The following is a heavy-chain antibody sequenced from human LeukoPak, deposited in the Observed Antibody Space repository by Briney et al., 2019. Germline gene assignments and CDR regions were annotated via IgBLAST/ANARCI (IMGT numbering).Heavy chain of an antibody. CDR3: AREKVRQSGMDV. Sequence: ASVKVSCKASGYTFTGYYMHWVRQAPGQGLEWMGRINPNSGGANYAQKFQGRVTMTRDTSISTAYMELSRLRSDDTAVYYCAREKVRQSGMDVWGQGTTVTVSS. J-gene: IGHJ6*02. CDR2: INPNSGGA. D-gene: IGHD2-2*01. V-gene: IGHV1-2*06. CDR1: GYTFTGYY.